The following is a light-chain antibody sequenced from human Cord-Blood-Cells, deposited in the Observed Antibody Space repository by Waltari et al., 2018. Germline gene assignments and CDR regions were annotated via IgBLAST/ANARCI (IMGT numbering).Light chain of an antibody. V-gene: IGLV3-27*01. CDR2: KDS. CDR1: VLAKKKY. CDR3: YSAADNNLV. Sequence: SYELTQPSSVSVSPGQTARITCSGDVLAKKKYHRWFQQKPGQAPVLVIYKDSERPSGIPERFSGSSSGTTVTLTISGAQVEDEADYYCYSAADNNLVFGGGTKLTVL. J-gene: IGLJ3*02.